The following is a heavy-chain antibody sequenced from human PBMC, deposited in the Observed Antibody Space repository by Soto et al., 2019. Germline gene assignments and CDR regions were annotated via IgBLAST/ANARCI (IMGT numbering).Heavy chain of an antibody. CDR2: ISGYNGNT. V-gene: IGHV1-18*04. D-gene: IGHD2-21*01. CDR1: GYTFTSDG. CDR3: ARDAHCGGAPGCRAMDV. Sequence: QVQLVQSGAEVKKPGASVKVSCKASGYTFTSDGVSWVRQAPGLGLEWMGWISGYNGNTNYAQRFQDGVTLTTDTSTSTAYMELRSLRSDDSAVYYCARDAHCGGAPGCRAMDVWGQGTTITVSS. J-gene: IGHJ6*02.